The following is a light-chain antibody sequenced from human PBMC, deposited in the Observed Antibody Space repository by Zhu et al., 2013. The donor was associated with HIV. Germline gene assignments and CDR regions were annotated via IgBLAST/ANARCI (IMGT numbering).Light chain of an antibody. CDR2: GNS. V-gene: IGLV1-40*01. CDR3: CSYAVTYVV. CDR1: SSNIGAGYD. J-gene: IGLJ2*01. Sequence: QSVLTQPPSVSGAPGQRVTISCTGSSSNIGAGYDVHWYQQLPGTAPKLLIYGNSNRPSGVPDRFSGSKSGNTASLTISGLQAEDEADYYCCSYAVTYVVFGGGTKLTV.